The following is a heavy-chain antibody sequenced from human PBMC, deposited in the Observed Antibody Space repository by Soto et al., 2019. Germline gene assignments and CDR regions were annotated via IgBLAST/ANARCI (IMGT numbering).Heavy chain of an antibody. CDR2: IIPMFGIT. J-gene: IGHJ4*02. V-gene: IGHV1-69*12. Sequence: QVQLVQSGAEVKRPGSSVKVSCNVSGGTLSSYGFNWVRQAPGQGLEWMGGIIPMFGITNHTQKFQDRIPISADASTNTAYMELRSLGADDTAIYYIASDRVYGLVNWGQGLLLTVPS. D-gene: IGHD6-13*01. CDR1: GGTLSSYG. CDR3: ASDRVYGLVN.